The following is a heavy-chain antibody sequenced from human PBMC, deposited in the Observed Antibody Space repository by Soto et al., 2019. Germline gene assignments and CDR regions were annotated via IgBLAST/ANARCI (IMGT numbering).Heavy chain of an antibody. Sequence: SVKVSCKASGFTFTSSAVQWVRQARGQRLEWIGWIVVGSGNTNYPQKFQERVTITRDMSTSTAYMELSSLRSEDTAVYYCAADNGSSGWTGVYYYYGMDVWGQGTTVTVSS. D-gene: IGHD6-19*01. CDR3: AADNGSSGWTGVYYYYGMDV. V-gene: IGHV1-58*01. CDR1: GFTFTSSA. J-gene: IGHJ6*02. CDR2: IVVGSGNT.